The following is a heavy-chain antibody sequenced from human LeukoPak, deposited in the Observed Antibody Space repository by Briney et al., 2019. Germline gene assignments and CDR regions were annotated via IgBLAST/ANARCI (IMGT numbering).Heavy chain of an antibody. J-gene: IGHJ4*02. CDR1: GLTFSTYT. Sequence: GGSLRLSCAASGLTFSTYTMYWVRQAPGKGLEWVAVISFDGGNKYHADSVKGRFTISRDNSENTLYLQMNSLTAEDTAVYYCARDANHFDYWGQGTLATVSS. CDR2: ISFDGGNK. CDR3: ARDANHFDY. V-gene: IGHV3-30*04.